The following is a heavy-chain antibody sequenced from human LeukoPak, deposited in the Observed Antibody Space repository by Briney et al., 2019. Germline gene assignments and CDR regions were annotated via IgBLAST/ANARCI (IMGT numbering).Heavy chain of an antibody. CDR1: GFTVSSNY. CDR3: AKLGRHYDYVWGSPTDAFDI. D-gene: IGHD3-16*01. Sequence: GGSLRLSCAASGFTVSSNYMSWVRQAPGKGLEWVSVIYSGGSTYYADSVKGRFTISRDNSKNTLYLQMNSLRAEDTAVYYCAKLGRHYDYVWGSPTDAFDIWGQGTMVTVSS. J-gene: IGHJ3*02. CDR2: IYSGGST. V-gene: IGHV3-53*01.